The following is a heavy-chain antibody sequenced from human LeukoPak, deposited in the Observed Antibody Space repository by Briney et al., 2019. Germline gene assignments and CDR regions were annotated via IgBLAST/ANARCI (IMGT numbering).Heavy chain of an antibody. J-gene: IGHJ4*02. V-gene: IGHV4-39*01. CDR2: IYYSGST. Sequence: SETLSLTCTVSGGSISSSSYYWGWIRQPPGKGLEWIGSIYYSGSTYYNPFLKSRVTISVDTSKNQFSLKLSSVTAADTAVYYCARHEVVVVPAASFDYWGQGTLVTVSS. CDR3: ARHEVVVVPAASFDY. CDR1: GGSISSSSYY. D-gene: IGHD2-2*01.